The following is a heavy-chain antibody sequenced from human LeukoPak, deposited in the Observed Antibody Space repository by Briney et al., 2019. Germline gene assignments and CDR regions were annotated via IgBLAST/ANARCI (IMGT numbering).Heavy chain of an antibody. CDR3: ARSSQELLGFDY. J-gene: IGHJ4*02. Sequence: GGSLRLSCAASGFTVSSNYMSWVRQAPGKGLEWVSVIYSGGSTYYADSVKGRFTISRDNSKNTLYLQMNSLRAEDTAVYYCARSSQELLGFDYWGQGTLVTVSS. CDR1: GFTVSSNY. V-gene: IGHV3-53*01. D-gene: IGHD1-26*01. CDR2: IYSGGST.